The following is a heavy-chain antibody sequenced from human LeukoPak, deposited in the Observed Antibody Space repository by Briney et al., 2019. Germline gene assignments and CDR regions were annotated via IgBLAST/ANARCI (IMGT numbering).Heavy chain of an antibody. D-gene: IGHD2-2*02. Sequence: SETLSLTCTVSGGSISSYYWSWIRQPAGKGLEWIGRIYTSGGTNYNPSLKSRVTMSVDTSKNQFSLKVSSVTAADTAVYYCASAISIPAWAFDLWGQGTVVTVSS. CDR2: IYTSGGT. J-gene: IGHJ3*01. CDR1: GGSISSYY. V-gene: IGHV4-4*07. CDR3: ASAISIPAWAFDL.